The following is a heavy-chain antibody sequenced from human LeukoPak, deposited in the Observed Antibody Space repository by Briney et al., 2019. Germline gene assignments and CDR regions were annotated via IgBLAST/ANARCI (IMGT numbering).Heavy chain of an antibody. CDR1: GFTFSSYS. V-gene: IGHV3-21*01. CDR2: ISSSSSYI. Sequence: GGSLRLSCAASGFTFSSYSMSWVRQAPGKGLEWVSSISSSSSYIYYADSVKGRFTISRDNAKNSLYLQMNSLRAEDTAVYYCARDLADGYNSFDYWGQGTLVTVSS. CDR3: ARDLADGYNSFDY. J-gene: IGHJ4*02. D-gene: IGHD5-24*01.